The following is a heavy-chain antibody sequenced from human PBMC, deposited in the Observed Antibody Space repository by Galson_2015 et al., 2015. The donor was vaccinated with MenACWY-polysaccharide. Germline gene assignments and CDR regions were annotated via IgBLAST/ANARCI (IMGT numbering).Heavy chain of an antibody. CDR1: GFPFRFSIYA. J-gene: IGHJ3*01. V-gene: IGHV3-23*01. Sequence: SLRLSCAASGFPFRFSIYAMTWVRQAPGKGPEWVSDIDGDGANTNYADSVKGRFTVSRDNSQNTVYLQMNSLRAEDTAVYYCAKGRDALDSWGQGTMVIVSS. CDR3: AKGRDALDS. CDR2: IDGDGANT.